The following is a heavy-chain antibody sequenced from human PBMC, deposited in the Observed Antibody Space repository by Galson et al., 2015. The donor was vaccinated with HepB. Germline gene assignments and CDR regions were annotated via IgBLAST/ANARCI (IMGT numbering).Heavy chain of an antibody. D-gene: IGHD3-10*01. V-gene: IGHV3-64D*06. J-gene: IGHJ4*02. CDR3: VKNYGSGSYYNEYYFDY. CDR2: ISSNGGST. CDR1: GFTFSRYG. Sequence: SLRLSCAASGFTFSRYGMHWVRQAPGKGLEYVSGISSNGGSTNYADSVKGRFTISRDNSKNTLYLQMSSLRAEDTAVYYCVKNYGSGSYYNEYYFDYWGQGTLITVSS.